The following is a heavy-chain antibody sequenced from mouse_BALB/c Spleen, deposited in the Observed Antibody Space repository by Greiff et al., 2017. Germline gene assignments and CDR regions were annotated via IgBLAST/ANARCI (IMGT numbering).Heavy chain of an antibody. CDR2: IDPSDSYT. D-gene: IGHD2-14*01. CDR3: ARHYRYDGDYAMDY. J-gene: IGHJ4*01. V-gene: IGHV1-69*02. CDR1: GYTFTSYW. Sequence: QVQLQQSGPELVRPGASVKLSCKASGYTFTSYWMHWVKQRPGQGLEWIGEIDPSDSYTNYNQKFKGKATLTVDKSSSTAYMQLSSLTSEDSAVYYCARHYRYDGDYAMDYWGQGTSVTVSS.